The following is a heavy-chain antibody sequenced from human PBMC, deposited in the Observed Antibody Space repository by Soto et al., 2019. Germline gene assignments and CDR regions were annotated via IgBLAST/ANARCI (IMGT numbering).Heavy chain of an antibody. CDR3: TTVLLGPAGDAFDI. CDR1: GFTFSNAW. CDR2: IKSKTDGGTT. Sequence: EVQLVESGGGLVKPGGSLRLSCAASGFTFSNAWMSWVRQAPGKGLEWVGRIKSKTDGGTTDYAAPVKGRFTISRDDSKNTLYRQRNSLKTEDTDVYYCTTVLLGPAGDAFDIWGQGTMVTVSS. D-gene: IGHD2-8*02. V-gene: IGHV3-15*01. J-gene: IGHJ3*02.